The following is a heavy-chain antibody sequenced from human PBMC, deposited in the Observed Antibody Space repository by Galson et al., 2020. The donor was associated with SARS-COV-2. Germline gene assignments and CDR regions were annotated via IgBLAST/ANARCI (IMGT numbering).Heavy chain of an antibody. J-gene: IGHJ4*02. CDR3: ARAPPGYHLFDF. CDR1: GFTVSSNY. Sequence: GESLKISCAASGFTVSSNYMSWVRQAPGKGLEWVSVIYSGGSTYYADSVKGRFTISRDNSKNTRYLQMNSLLSEDTAVYSCARAPPGYHLFDFFGQVTLVTVSS. CDR2: IYSGGST. D-gene: IGHD6-25*01. V-gene: IGHV3-66*02.